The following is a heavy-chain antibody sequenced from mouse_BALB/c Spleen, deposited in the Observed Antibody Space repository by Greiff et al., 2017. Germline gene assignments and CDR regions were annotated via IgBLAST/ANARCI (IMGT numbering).Heavy chain of an antibody. V-gene: IGHV3-2*02. CDR1: GYSITSDYA. Sequence: EVMLVESGPGLVKPSQSLSLTCTVTGYSITSDYAWNWIRQFPGNKLEWMGYISYSGSTSYNPSLKSRISITRDTSKNQFFLQLNSVTTEDTATYYCARQYGNYGWFAYWGQGTLVTVSA. J-gene: IGHJ3*01. CDR3: ARQYGNYGWFAY. D-gene: IGHD2-10*02. CDR2: ISYSGST.